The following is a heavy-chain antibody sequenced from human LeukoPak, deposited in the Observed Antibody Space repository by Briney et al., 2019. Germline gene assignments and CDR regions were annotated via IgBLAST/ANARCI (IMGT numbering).Heavy chain of an antibody. D-gene: IGHD6-13*01. CDR3: ARGRTVSTSWYPYDY. CDR2: INPSGGST. Sequence: ASVKVSCKASGRTFTSYYMHWVRQAPGQGLEWMGIINPSGGSTSYAQKFQGRVTMTRDTSTSTVYMDLSSLRSEDTAVYYCARGRTVSTSWYPYDYWGQGTLVTVSS. J-gene: IGHJ4*02. V-gene: IGHV1-46*01. CDR1: GRTFTSYY.